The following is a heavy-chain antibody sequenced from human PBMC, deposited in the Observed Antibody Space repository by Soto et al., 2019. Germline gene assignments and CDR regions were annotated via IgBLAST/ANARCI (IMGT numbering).Heavy chain of an antibody. Sequence: PGGSLRLSCAASGFTFDSPYSHAMSWVRQSPGKGPEWGSTISSNGANTHYAESMQGRFTISKDASRNTVHLHMNRLRADDTATYFCVSWVYAYFDYWGHGNQVTVSS. V-gene: IGHV3-23*01. CDR3: VSWVYAYFDY. J-gene: IGHJ4*01. CDR2: ISSNGANT. CDR1: GFTFDSPYSHA. D-gene: IGHD2-8*01.